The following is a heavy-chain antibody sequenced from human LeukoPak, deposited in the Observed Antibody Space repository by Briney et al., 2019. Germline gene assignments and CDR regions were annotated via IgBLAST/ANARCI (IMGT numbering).Heavy chain of an antibody. J-gene: IGHJ4*02. CDR3: AALVGATGY. D-gene: IGHD1-26*01. CDR1: GYTFTSYY. V-gene: IGHV1-46*01. CDR2: INPSGGST. Sequence: ASVKVSCTASGYTFTSYYMHWVRQAPGQGLEWMGIINPSGGSTSYAQKFQGRVTMTRDTSTSTVYIELSSLRSEDTAVYYCAALVGATGYWGQGTLVTVSS.